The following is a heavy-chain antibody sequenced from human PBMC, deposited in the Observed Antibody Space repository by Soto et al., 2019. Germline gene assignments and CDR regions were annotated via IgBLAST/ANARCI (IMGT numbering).Heavy chain of an antibody. Sequence: AGTLSLTCTVSGGSISSSSYYWGWIRQPPGKGLEWIGSIYYSGSTYYNPSLKSRVTISVDTSKNQFSLKLGSVTAADTAVYYCARSPLMHDFWSGYRNPYGMDVWGKGTTVTVSS. J-gene: IGHJ6*04. V-gene: IGHV4-39*01. CDR1: GGSISSSSYY. CDR2: IYYSGST. CDR3: ARSPLMHDFWSGYRNPYGMDV. D-gene: IGHD3-3*01.